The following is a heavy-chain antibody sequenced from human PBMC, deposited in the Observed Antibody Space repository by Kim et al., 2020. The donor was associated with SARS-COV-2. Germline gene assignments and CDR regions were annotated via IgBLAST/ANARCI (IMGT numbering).Heavy chain of an antibody. Sequence: GGSLRLSCAASGFTFSSYAMSWVRQAPGKGLEWVSAISGSGGSTYYADSVKGRFTISRDNSKNTLYLQMNSLRAEDTAVYYCAKDEGSGSYYNWFDPWGQGTLVTVSS. J-gene: IGHJ5*02. V-gene: IGHV3-23*01. CDR2: ISGSGGST. D-gene: IGHD3-10*01. CDR1: GFTFSSYA. CDR3: AKDEGSGSYYNWFDP.